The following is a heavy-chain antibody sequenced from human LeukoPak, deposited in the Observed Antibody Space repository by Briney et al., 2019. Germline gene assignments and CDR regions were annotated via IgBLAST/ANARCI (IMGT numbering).Heavy chain of an antibody. J-gene: IGHJ4*02. D-gene: IGHD2-21*02. V-gene: IGHV1-69*05. Sequence: SVKVSCKASGGTFSSYAISWVRQAPGQGLEWMGRIIPIFGTANYAQKFQGRVTITTDESTSTAYMELSSLRSEDTAVYYCARDEVREEYRGGDCFSCGGRGTLAT. CDR2: IIPIFGTA. CDR1: GGTFSSYA. CDR3: ARDEVREEYRGGDCFSC.